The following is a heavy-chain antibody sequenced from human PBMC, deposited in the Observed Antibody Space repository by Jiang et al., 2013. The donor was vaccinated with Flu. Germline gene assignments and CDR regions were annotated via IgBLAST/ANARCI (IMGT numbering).Heavy chain of an antibody. J-gene: IGHJ4*02. CDR1: GFTFSSYT. CDR3: ARDMSGESGYAGY. CDR2: ISPSGRKT. Sequence: QLVESGGGLVKPGGSLRLSCAGSGFTFSSYTMNWVRLAPGKGLEWASSISPSGRKTFHADSVQGRFTISRDNAKNAVYLQMDRLTVEDTAVYYCARDMSGESGYAGYWGQGTLVTVSS. D-gene: IGHD5-12*01. V-gene: IGHV3-21*01.